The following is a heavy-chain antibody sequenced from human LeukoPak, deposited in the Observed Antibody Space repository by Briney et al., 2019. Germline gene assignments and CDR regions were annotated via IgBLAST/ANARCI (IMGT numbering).Heavy chain of an antibody. J-gene: IGHJ3*02. CDR1: GYSFTSYW. Sequence: GESLKISCKGSGYSFTSYWICWVRQMPGKGLEWMGIIYPGDSDTRYSPSFQGQVTISADKSISTAYLQWSSLKASDTAMYYCARQKDYGDYERYAFDIWGQGTMVTVSS. V-gene: IGHV5-51*01. CDR3: ARQKDYGDYERYAFDI. CDR2: IYPGDSDT. D-gene: IGHD4-17*01.